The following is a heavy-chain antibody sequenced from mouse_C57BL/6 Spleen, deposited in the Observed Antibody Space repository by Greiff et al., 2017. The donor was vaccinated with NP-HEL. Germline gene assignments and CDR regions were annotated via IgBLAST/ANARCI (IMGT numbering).Heavy chain of an antibody. Sequence: VQLQQPGAELVKPGTSVKLSCKASGYTFTSYWMHWVKQRPGQGLEWIGMIHPNSGSSNYNEKFKSKATLTVDTSSSTAYMQLSSLTSEDSAVYYCARGDYPGYFDFWGQGTTLTVSS. D-gene: IGHD2-4*01. V-gene: IGHV1-64*01. J-gene: IGHJ2*01. CDR1: GYTFTSYW. CDR3: ARGDYPGYFDF. CDR2: IHPNSGSS.